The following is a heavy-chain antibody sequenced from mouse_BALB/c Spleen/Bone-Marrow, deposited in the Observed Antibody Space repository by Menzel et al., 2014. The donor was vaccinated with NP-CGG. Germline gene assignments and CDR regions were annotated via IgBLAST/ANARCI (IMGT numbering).Heavy chain of an antibody. Sequence: EVKLVESGGGLVKPGGSLELSCAASGFTFRDYYMYWVRQTPEKRLEWVATISDGGTYTYYSDSVKGRFTISRDKAKNNLYLQMTNLMSEDTAMYRCVRDGDYRCAWFSYWGQGTLVTVSA. V-gene: IGHV5-4*02. CDR2: ISDGGTYT. CDR1: GFTFRDYY. D-gene: IGHD2-14*01. J-gene: IGHJ3*01. CDR3: VRDGDYRCAWFSY.